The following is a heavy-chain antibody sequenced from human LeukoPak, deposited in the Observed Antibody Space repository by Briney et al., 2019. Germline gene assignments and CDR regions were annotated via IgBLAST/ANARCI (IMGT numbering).Heavy chain of an antibody. J-gene: IGHJ4*02. V-gene: IGHV4-59*08. D-gene: IGHD6-19*01. CDR1: GGSISSYY. CDR2: IYYSGST. CDR3: ARLSPGYGIAVAGTIARNFDY. Sequence: SETLSLTCTVSGGSISSYYWSWIRQPPGKGLEWIGYIYYSGSTNYNPSLKSRVTISVDTSKNQFSLKLSSVTAADTAVYYCARLSPGYGIAVAGTIARNFDYWGQGTLVTVSS.